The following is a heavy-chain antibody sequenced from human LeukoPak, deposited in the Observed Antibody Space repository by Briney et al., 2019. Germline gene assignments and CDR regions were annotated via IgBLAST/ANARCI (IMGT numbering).Heavy chain of an antibody. CDR1: GFTFSSYA. V-gene: IGHV3-48*03. J-gene: IGHJ4*02. CDR2: ITSSGSTI. CDR3: ARFYSGTYSVDY. D-gene: IGHD1-26*01. Sequence: GGSLRLSCAASGFTFSSYAMSWVRQAPGRGLEWVSYITSSGSTIYYADSVKGRSTISRDNAKNSLYLQMNSLRAEDTAVYYCARFYSGTYSVDYWGQGTLVTVSS.